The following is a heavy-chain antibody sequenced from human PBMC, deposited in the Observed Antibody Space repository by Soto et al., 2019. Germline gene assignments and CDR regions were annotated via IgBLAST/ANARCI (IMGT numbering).Heavy chain of an antibody. V-gene: IGHV5-10-1*01. CDR2: IDPSDSYT. CDR3: ATPISSKPLYYGMDV. Sequence: GESLKISCKGSGYSFTSYWISWVRQMPGKGLEWMGRIDPSDSYTNYSPSFQGHVTISADKSISTAYLQWSSLKASDTAMYYCATPISSKPLYYGMDVWGQGTTVTVLL. D-gene: IGHD2-2*01. CDR1: GYSFTSYW. J-gene: IGHJ6*02.